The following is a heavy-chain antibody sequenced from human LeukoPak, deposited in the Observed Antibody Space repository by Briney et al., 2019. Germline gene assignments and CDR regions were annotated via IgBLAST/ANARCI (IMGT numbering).Heavy chain of an antibody. Sequence: PSETLSPTCAVSGGSISSSNWWSWVRQPPGKGLEWIGEIYHSGSTNYNPSLKSRVTISVDKSKNQFSLKLSSVTAADTAVYYCARAIDSSGYSGYYFDYWGQGTLVTVSS. D-gene: IGHD3-22*01. CDR1: GGSISSSNW. V-gene: IGHV4-4*02. CDR3: ARAIDSSGYSGYYFDY. CDR2: IYHSGST. J-gene: IGHJ4*02.